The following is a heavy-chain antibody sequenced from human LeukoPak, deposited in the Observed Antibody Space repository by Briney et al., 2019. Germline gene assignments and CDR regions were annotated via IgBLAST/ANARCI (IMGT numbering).Heavy chain of an antibody. D-gene: IGHD3-10*02. CDR3: ARGDRRVLRRPTDNYYMDV. Sequence: SVTVSFTSSGCTFSSYAISWVRQAPGQGLEWVGGNITIFGTANNAYEFQGKVTITTDEATSTAYMELSRLRSEDTAVYYCARGDRRVLRRPTDNYYMDVWGKGTTVTVSS. J-gene: IGHJ6*03. CDR2: NITIFGTA. V-gene: IGHV1-69*05. CDR1: GCTFSSYA.